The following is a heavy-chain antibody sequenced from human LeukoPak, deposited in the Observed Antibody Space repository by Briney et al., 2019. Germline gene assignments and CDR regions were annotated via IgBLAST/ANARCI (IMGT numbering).Heavy chain of an antibody. V-gene: IGHV3-48*03. CDR1: GFIFRSYE. J-gene: IGHJ4*02. Sequence: PGGSLRLSCGASGFIFRSYEMNWVRQAPGEGLEWVSYISGSGATTYYADSVKGRFTISRDNAKNSLSLQMNSLRAEDTAVYYCARAKMATGGGIFDYWGQGALVTVSS. CDR3: ARAKMATGGGIFDY. D-gene: IGHD5-24*01. CDR2: ISGSGATT.